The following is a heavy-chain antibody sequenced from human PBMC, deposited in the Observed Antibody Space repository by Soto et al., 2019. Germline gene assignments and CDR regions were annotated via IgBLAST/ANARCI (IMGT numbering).Heavy chain of an antibody. CDR2: TGSGTGPG. V-gene: IGHV1-69*06. CDR3: ARRDSGGFYRFFDS. CDR1: GGSLSTNP. J-gene: IGHJ4*02. D-gene: IGHD2-15*01. Sequence: GASVKVSCKASGGSLSTNPISWVRQAPGQGLEWMGGTGSGTGPGNHARKFQGRLTVTADKSTSTVYMELTNLSSEDTAVYYCARRDSGGFYRFFDSWGQGTLVTVSS.